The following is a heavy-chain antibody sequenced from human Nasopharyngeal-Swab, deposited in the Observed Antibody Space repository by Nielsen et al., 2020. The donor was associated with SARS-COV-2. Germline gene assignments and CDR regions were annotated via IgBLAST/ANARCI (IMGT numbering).Heavy chain of an antibody. D-gene: IGHD3-9*01. J-gene: IGHJ4*02. Sequence: ASVKVSCKASGYTFTGYYMHWVRQAPGQGLEWMGWISAYNGNTNYAQKLQGRVTMTTDTSTSTAYMELRSLRSDDTAVYYCARESRSHYDILTGYSYYFDYWGQGTLVTVSS. V-gene: IGHV1-18*04. CDR2: ISAYNGNT. CDR1: GYTFTGYY. CDR3: ARESRSHYDILTGYSYYFDY.